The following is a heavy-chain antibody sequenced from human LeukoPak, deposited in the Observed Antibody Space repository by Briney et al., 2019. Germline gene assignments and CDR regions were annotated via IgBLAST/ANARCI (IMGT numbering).Heavy chain of an antibody. J-gene: IGHJ4*02. V-gene: IGHV4-59*01. CDR3: ARANGGLDY. CDR2: IYYSGST. Sequence: PSETLSLTCTVSGGSISSYYWSWIRQPPGKGLEWIGYIYYSGSTNYNPSLKSRVTISVGTSKNQFSLKLSSVTAADTAVYYCARANGGLDYWGQGTLVTVSS. D-gene: IGHD2-8*01. CDR1: GGSISSYY.